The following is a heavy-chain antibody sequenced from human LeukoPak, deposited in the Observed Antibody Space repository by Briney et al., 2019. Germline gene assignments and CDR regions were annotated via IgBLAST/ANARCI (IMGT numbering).Heavy chain of an antibody. Sequence: ASVKVSCKASGYTFTGHYLHWVRQAPGQGLEWMGWISAHTGNTNYAQRLQGRVIMTADTSTDTVYMELRSLRSDDTAVYYCARIEGIAVAGTYWFDTWGQGTLVTVSP. J-gene: IGHJ5*02. D-gene: IGHD6-19*01. CDR2: ISAHTGNT. CDR1: GYTFTGHY. CDR3: ARIEGIAVAGTYWFDT. V-gene: IGHV1-18*04.